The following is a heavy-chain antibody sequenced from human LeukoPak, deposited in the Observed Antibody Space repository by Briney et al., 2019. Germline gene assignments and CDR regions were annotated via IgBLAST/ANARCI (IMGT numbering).Heavy chain of an antibody. Sequence: PGGTLRLSCAASGFTFSSYGMSWVRQAPGKGLERVSSISSTSNYINYADSVKGRFTISRDNAKNTLYLQMNSLRAEDTAVYYCARRSAAKDAFDIWGQGTMVTVSS. V-gene: IGHV3-21*01. CDR1: GFTFSSYG. J-gene: IGHJ3*02. CDR2: ISSTSNYI. D-gene: IGHD6-25*01. CDR3: ARRSAAKDAFDI.